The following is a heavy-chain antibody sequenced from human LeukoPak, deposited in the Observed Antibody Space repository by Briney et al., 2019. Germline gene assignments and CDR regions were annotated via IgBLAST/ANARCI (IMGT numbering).Heavy chain of an antibody. CDR2: VYWDDGK. V-gene: IGHV2-5*02. CDR3: AHRRLEKGTAVTTGFDY. D-gene: IGHD4-17*01. Sequence: SGPTLVKPTQTLTLTCTFSGFSLPTGGVGVGWIRQPPGKALEWLSLVYWDDGKPYSPSLKNRLTITKDTSKNQVLLTMTNMDPVDTATYYCAHRRLEKGTAVTTGFDYWGQGILVTVSS. CDR1: GFSLPTGGVG. J-gene: IGHJ4*02.